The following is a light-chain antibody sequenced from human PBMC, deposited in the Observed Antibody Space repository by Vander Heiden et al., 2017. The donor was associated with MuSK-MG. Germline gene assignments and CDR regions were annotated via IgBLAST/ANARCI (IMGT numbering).Light chain of an antibody. Sequence: QSVLTQPPSVSWAPGPRVIISCTGSSSNVGAGYDVHWYHQDPGTAPQLLMYGNSNRPSGVPDRFSGSKSVTTAALAITGLQEDEEADYYCQSYDSSMSGYVFGPGTKVTVL. J-gene: IGLJ1*01. CDR2: GNS. V-gene: IGLV1-40*01. CDR3: QSYDSSMSGYV. CDR1: SSNVGAGYD.